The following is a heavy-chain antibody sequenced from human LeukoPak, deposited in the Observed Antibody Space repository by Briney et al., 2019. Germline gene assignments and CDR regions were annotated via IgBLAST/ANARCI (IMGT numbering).Heavy chain of an antibody. J-gene: IGHJ4*02. CDR2: INTNTGNP. V-gene: IGHV7-4-1*02. D-gene: IGHD3-22*01. CDR3: ARGYSYYDGSGYAFDY. CDR1: GYTFTNYA. Sequence: ASVKVSCKASGYTFTNYAMNWVRQAPGQGLEWMGWINTNTGNPTYAQGFTGRFVFSLDTSVSTAYLQISSLKAEDTAVYYCARGYSYYDGSGYAFDYWGQGTLVTVSS.